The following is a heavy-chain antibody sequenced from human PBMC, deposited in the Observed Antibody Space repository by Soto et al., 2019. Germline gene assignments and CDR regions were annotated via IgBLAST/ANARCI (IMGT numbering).Heavy chain of an antibody. Sequence: SETLSLTCTVSGGSISSYYWSWIRQPPGKGLERIGYIYYSGSTNYNPSLKSRVPISVDMSKNQFSLKLSSVTAADTAVYYCARHRRMPAAGTWFDPWGQGTLVTVS. CDR2: IYYSGST. J-gene: IGHJ5*02. CDR1: GGSISSYY. V-gene: IGHV4-59*08. D-gene: IGHD6-13*01. CDR3: ARHRRMPAAGTWFDP.